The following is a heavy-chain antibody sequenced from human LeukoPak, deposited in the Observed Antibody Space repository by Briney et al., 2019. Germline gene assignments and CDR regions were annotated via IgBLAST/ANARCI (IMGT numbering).Heavy chain of an antibody. J-gene: IGHJ6*04. V-gene: IGHV4-4*07. CDR2: IYTSGST. Sequence: SETLSLTCTVSGGSISSYYWSWIRQPAGKGLEWIGRIYTSGSTNYNPSLKSRVTMSVDTSKNQFSLKLSSVTAVDTAVYYCARITIFGVDRDVWGKGTTVTVSS. CDR3: ARITIFGVDRDV. D-gene: IGHD3-3*01. CDR1: GGSISSYY.